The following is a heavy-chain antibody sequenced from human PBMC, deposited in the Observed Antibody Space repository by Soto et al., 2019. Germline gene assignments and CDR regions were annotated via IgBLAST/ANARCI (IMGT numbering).Heavy chain of an antibody. CDR1: GFTFNTYP. D-gene: IGHD3-10*01. V-gene: IGHV3-23*01. Sequence: GGSLRLSCATSGFTFNTYPMTWVSQAPGKGLEWVSSISSTAGRTSSYADSVKGRFAISRDFSDNTVYLQMNNLRVDDTAVYFCAKGVLSFHYGMEVWGQGTTVTVSS. J-gene: IGHJ6*02. CDR3: AKGVLSFHYGMEV. CDR2: ISSTAGRTS.